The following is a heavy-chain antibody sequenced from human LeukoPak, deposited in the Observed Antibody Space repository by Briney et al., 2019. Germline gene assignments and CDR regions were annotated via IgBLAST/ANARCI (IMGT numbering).Heavy chain of an antibody. V-gene: IGHV4-30-4*01. Sequence: SQTLSLTCTVSGGSISRGDYYWSWIRQPPGKGLEWIGYIYYSGSTYYNPSLKSRVTISVDTSKHQFSLKLSSVTAADTAVYYCASTKRGKYCSSTSCYIFDYWGQGTLVTVSS. CDR2: IYYSGST. D-gene: IGHD2-2*02. J-gene: IGHJ4*02. CDR3: ASTKRGKYCSSTSCYIFDY. CDR1: GGSISRGDYY.